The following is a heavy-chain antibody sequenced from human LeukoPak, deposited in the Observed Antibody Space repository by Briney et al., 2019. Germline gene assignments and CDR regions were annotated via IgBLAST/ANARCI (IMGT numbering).Heavy chain of an antibody. V-gene: IGHV3-30*18. D-gene: IGHD3-22*01. CDR2: ISYDGSNK. CDR1: GFSFSSYG. J-gene: IGHJ4*02. CDR3: AKEWYSYDTSGYYSYFDY. Sequence: GGSLRLSCAASGFSFSSYGMHWVRQAPGKGLEWVALISYDGSNKYYADSVNGRFTISRDNSKNTLYLQMNSLRAEDTAVYYCAKEWYSYDTSGYYSYFDYWGQGTLVTVSS.